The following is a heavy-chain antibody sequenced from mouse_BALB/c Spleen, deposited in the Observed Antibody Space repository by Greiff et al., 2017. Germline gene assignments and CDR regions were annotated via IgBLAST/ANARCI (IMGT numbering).Heavy chain of an antibody. Sequence: VQVVESGPGLVAPSQSLSITCTVSGFSLTDYGVSWIRQPPGKGLEWLGVIWGGGSTYYNSALKSRLSISEDNSKSQVFLKMNSLQADDTAIYYCARNWRAYDYDGAMDYWGQGTSVTVSS. CDR1: GFSLTDYG. V-gene: IGHV2-6-5*01. J-gene: IGHJ4*01. CDR3: ARNWRAYDYDGAMDY. D-gene: IGHD2-4*01. CDR2: IWGGGST.